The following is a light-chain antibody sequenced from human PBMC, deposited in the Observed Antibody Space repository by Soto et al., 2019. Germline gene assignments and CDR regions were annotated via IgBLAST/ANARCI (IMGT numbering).Light chain of an antibody. CDR2: EVS. V-gene: IGLV2-18*02. Sequence: QSALTQPPSVSGSPGQSVTISCTGTSSDVGSYNRVSWYQQPPGTAPNLMIYEVSNRPSGVPDRFSGSKSGNTASLTISGLQAEDEADYYCSSYTSSSTPVVFGGGTKLTVL. CDR3: SSYTSSSTPVV. CDR1: SSDVGSYNR. J-gene: IGLJ2*01.